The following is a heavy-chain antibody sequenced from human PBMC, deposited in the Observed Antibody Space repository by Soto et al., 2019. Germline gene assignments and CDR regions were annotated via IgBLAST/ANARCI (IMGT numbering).Heavy chain of an antibody. CDR3: TADLVGLSRIIDY. V-gene: IGHV3-15*07. Sequence: GGAPRLSFSVSCIIFSDARVDWVRPAPGEGLEWVGRVKPKSIGETIDYAAPVKGRFTISRDDSENTLYLEMNSLKIEDTAVYYCTADLVGLSRIIDYWGQGTLVTVSS. CDR2: VKPKSIGETI. J-gene: IGHJ4*02. CDR1: CIIFSDAR. D-gene: IGHD2-2*01.